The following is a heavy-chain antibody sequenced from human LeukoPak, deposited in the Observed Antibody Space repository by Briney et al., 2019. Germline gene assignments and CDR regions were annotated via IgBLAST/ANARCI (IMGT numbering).Heavy chain of an antibody. CDR3: ARAPYYDNSGYPCPDY. V-gene: IGHV3-7*01. J-gene: IGHJ4*02. CDR1: GFTFSNYE. CDR2: IKQDGSEK. D-gene: IGHD3-22*01. Sequence: SGGSLRLSCAASGFTFSNYEMNWVRQAPGKGLEWVASIKQDGSEKYYVDSVKGRFTISRDNAKNSLSLQMNSLRAEDTAVYYCARAPYYDNSGYPCPDYWGQGTLVTVSS.